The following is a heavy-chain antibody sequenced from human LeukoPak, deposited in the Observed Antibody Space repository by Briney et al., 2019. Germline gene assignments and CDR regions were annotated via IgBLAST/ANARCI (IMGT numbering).Heavy chain of an antibody. CDR2: ISYDGSNK. J-gene: IGHJ6*02. CDR1: GFTFSSYA. D-gene: IGHD3-22*01. Sequence: GGSLRLSCAASGFTFSSYAMHWGRQAPGKGLEWVAIISYDGSNKYYADSVKGRFTISRDNSKNTLYLQMNSLRAEDTAVYYCARERERYDSSGYHGHYYYYGMDVWGQGTTVTVSS. V-gene: IGHV3-30-3*01. CDR3: ARERERYDSSGYHGHYYYYGMDV.